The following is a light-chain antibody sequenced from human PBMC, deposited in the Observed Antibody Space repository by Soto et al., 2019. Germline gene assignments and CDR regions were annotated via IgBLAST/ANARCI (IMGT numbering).Light chain of an antibody. CDR2: GAS. CDR1: QSVSSTS. V-gene: IGKV3-20*01. CDR3: HQSSHSPRT. Sequence: EIVLTQSPGTLSLSPGERATLSCRASQSVSSTSLAWYQQKPGQAPRLLIYGASTRATGIPDGFSGSGSGTDFTLTISRLEPEDFAVYYCHQSSHSPRTFGQGTKV. J-gene: IGKJ1*01.